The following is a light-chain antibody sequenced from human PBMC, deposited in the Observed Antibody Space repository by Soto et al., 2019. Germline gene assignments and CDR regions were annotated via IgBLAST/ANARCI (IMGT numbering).Light chain of an antibody. CDR2: EVS. V-gene: IGLV2-8*01. CDR3: SSYAGSNNKV. Sequence: QSALTQPPSASGSPGQSVTISCTGTSSDVGGYNYVSWYQQHPGKAPKHMIYEVSKRPSGVPDRFSGSKSGNTASLTVSGLQAEDEADYYCSSYAGSNNKVFGGGTQLTVL. CDR1: SSDVGGYNY. J-gene: IGLJ2*01.